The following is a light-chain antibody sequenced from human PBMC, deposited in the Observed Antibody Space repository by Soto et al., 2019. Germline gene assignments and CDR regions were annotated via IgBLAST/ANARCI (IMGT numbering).Light chain of an antibody. J-gene: IGKJ1*01. V-gene: IGKV3-15*01. CDR2: GAS. CDR3: QQYNKWPLT. CDR1: QSVSSN. Sequence: TQSPDTLSLSPGERATLSCRASQSVSSNYLAWYQQKPGQAPRLLIYGASTRATGIPVRFSGSASGTEFTLTISSLQSEDFTVYYCQQYNKWPLTFGQGAKVDI.